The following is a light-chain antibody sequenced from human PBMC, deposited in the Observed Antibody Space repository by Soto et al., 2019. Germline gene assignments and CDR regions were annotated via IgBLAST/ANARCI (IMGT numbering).Light chain of an antibody. Sequence: QSALTQPASLSGSPGQSITISCTGTSSEVGGYNYVSWYQQHPGKAPRLMIYGVSNRSLGVSFRFSGSKSGNTASLPISGLQSEDEADYYCNSYASVNSPVLFGGATQLTVL. V-gene: IGLV2-14*03. CDR3: NSYASVNSPVL. CDR2: GVS. J-gene: IGLJ2*01. CDR1: SSEVGGYNY.